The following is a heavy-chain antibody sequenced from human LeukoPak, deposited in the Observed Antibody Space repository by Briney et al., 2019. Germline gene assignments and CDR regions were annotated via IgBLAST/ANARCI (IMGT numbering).Heavy chain of an antibody. J-gene: IGHJ6*03. V-gene: IGHV4-34*01. CDR3: ARVKSYYYYYMDV. Sequence: SETLSLTCAVYGGSFSGYYWSWIRQPPGKGLEWIGEINHSGSTNYNPSLKSRGTISVDTSKNQFSLKLSSVTAADTAVYYCARVKSYYYYYMDVWGKGTTVTVSS. CDR2: INHSGST. CDR1: GGSFSGYY.